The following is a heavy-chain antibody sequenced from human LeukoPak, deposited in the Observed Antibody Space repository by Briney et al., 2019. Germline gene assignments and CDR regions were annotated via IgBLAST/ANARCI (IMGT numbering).Heavy chain of an antibody. CDR2: ISISSNTI. D-gene: IGHD3-10*01. CDR3: ARHDRGSGSPYYFDY. J-gene: IGHJ4*02. Sequence: GGSLRLSCAASGVTFSDQIMNWVRQAPGKGLEWVSYISISSNTIYYADSVKGRFTISRDNAKNSLYLQMNSLSADDTAVFYCARHDRGSGSPYYFDYWGQGTLVTVSP. V-gene: IGHV3-48*01. CDR1: GVTFSDQI.